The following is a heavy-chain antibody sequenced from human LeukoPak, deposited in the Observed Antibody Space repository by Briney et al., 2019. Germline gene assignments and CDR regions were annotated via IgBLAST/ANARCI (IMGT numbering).Heavy chain of an antibody. Sequence: GGSLRLSCAASGFTFSTYAMSWVRQAPGKGLEWVSAISGSGGSTYYADSVKGRFTISRDNSKNSLYLQMNSLRAEDTAVYYCARADSTMVVWYFDYWGQGALVTVSS. CDR3: ARADSTMVVWYFDY. J-gene: IGHJ4*02. CDR1: GFTFSTYA. D-gene: IGHD4/OR15-4a*01. V-gene: IGHV3-23*01. CDR2: ISGSGGST.